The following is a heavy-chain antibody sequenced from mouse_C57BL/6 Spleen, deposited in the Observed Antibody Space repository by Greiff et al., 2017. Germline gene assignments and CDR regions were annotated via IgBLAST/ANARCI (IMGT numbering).Heavy chain of an antibody. CDR2: INPYNGGT. J-gene: IGHJ4*01. V-gene: IGHV1-19*01. CDR1: GYTFTDYY. Sequence: VQLQQSGPVLVKPGASVQMSCKASGYTFTDYYMNWVKQSHGKSLEWIGVINPYNGGTSYNQKFKGKATLTVDKSSSTAYMELNSLTSEDSAVYYCARYRPGYAMDYWGQGTSVTVSS. CDR3: ARYRPGYAMDY.